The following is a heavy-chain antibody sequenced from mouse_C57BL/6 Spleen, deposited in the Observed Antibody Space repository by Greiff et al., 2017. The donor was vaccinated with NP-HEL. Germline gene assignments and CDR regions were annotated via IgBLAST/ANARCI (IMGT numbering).Heavy chain of an antibody. J-gene: IGHJ4*01. CDR2: IRLKSDNYAT. CDR3: TLPYAMDY. V-gene: IGHV6-3*01. CDR1: GFTFSNYW. Sequence: EVKLEESGGGLVQPGGSMKLSCVASGFTFSNYWMNWVRQSPEKGLEWVAQIRLKSDNYATHYAESVKGRFTISRDDSKSSVYLQMNNLRAEDTGIYYCTLPYAMDYWGQGTSVTVSS.